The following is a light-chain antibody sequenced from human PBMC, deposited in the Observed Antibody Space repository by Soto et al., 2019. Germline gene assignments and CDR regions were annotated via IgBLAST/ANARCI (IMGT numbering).Light chain of an antibody. CDR3: QTWGPVNYV. Sequence: QSVLTQSPSASASLGASVKLTCTLSSGHSSYAIAWHQQQPEKGPRFLMKLNSDGSHTKGDGIPDRFSGSSSGADRYLTISRLQSEDEAYYYCQTWGPVNYVSGTGTKVTVL. J-gene: IGLJ1*01. CDR1: SGHSSYA. CDR2: LNSDGSH. V-gene: IGLV4-69*01.